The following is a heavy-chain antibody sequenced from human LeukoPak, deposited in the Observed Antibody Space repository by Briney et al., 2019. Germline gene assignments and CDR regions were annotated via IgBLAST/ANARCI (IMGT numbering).Heavy chain of an antibody. CDR3: AREIQYSSGWYGGCDY. V-gene: IGHV3-21*01. CDR1: GFTVSSNY. CDR2: ISSSSSYI. Sequence: GGSLRLSCAASGFTVSSNYMSWVRQAPGKGLEWVSSISSSSSYIYYADSVKGRFTISRDNAKNSLYLQMNSLRAEDTAVYYCAREIQYSSGWYGGCDYWGQGALVTVSS. J-gene: IGHJ4*02. D-gene: IGHD6-19*01.